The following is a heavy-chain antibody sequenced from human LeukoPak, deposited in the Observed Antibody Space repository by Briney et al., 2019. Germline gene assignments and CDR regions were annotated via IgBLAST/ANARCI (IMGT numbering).Heavy chain of an antibody. CDR1: GFTFSSYS. CDR3: ARSTSGTFDH. Sequence: GGSLRLSCAASGFTFSSYSMNWVRQAPGKGLEWVSYITSDRRTISYADPVKGRFTISRDNDKRLLYLQMDSLRAGDTAVYYCARSTSGTFDHWGQGMLVTVS. CDR2: ITSDRRTI. V-gene: IGHV3-48*01. J-gene: IGHJ4*02. D-gene: IGHD5/OR15-5a*01.